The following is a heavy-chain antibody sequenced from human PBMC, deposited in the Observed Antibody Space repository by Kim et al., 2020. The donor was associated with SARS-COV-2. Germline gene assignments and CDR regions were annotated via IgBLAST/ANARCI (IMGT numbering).Heavy chain of an antibody. D-gene: IGHD2-2*01. J-gene: IGHJ5*02. CDR2: IRSKAYGGTT. CDR1: GFTFGDYA. Sequence: GGSLRLSCTASGFTFGDYAMSWFRQAPGKGLEWVGFIRSKAYGGTTEYAASVKGRFTISRDDSKSIAYLQMNSLKTEDTAVYYCTRDRFYCSSTSCPNWFDPWGQGTLVTVSS. CDR3: TRDRFYCSSTSCPNWFDP. V-gene: IGHV3-49*03.